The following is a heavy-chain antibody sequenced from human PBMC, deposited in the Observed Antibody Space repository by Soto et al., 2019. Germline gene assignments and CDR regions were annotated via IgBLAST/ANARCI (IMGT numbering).Heavy chain of an antibody. D-gene: IGHD4-17*01. V-gene: IGHV4-34*01. CDR2: INHSGST. J-gene: IGHJ4*02. CDR1: VGSFSGYY. CDR3: ARGSGKDYGDHKEFDY. Sequence: PSETLSLTCAVYVGSFSGYYWSWIRQPPGKGLEWIGEINHSGSTNYNPSLKSRVTISVDTSKNQFSLKLSSVTAADTAVYYCARGSGKDYGDHKEFDYWGQGTLVTVSS.